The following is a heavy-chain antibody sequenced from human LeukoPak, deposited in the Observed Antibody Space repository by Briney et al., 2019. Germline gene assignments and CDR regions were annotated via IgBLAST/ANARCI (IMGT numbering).Heavy chain of an antibody. J-gene: IGHJ4*02. Sequence: GGSLRLPCVVSGLTVSSNYMSWVRQAPGKGLEWVSAIYSGGTTNYADSVKGRFLVYRDNSKNTLYLQMNSLRAEDTAVYYCASKLTTGYWGQGTLVTVSS. V-gene: IGHV3-66*01. D-gene: IGHD4-17*01. CDR1: GLTVSSNY. CDR3: ASKLTTGY. CDR2: IYSGGTT.